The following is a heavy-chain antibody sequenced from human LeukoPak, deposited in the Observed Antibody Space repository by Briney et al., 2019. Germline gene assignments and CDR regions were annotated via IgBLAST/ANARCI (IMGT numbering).Heavy chain of an antibody. Sequence: PGGSLRLSCAASGFSFSSYGMHWVRQAPGEGLDWVAFIRNDGSNKWYADSVKGRFTISRDNSENTLYLQTNSLTAEDTAVYYCVPDFDYWGQGTLVTVSS. CDR1: GFSFSSYG. CDR3: VPDFDY. J-gene: IGHJ4*02. V-gene: IGHV3-30*02. CDR2: IRNDGSNK.